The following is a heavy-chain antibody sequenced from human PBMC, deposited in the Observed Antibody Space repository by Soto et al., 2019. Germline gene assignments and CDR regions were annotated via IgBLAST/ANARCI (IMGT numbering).Heavy chain of an antibody. D-gene: IGHD6-13*01. CDR3: AREVAADGHFREDVFDI. V-gene: IGHV1-69*12. CDR1: GGTFSNHA. J-gene: IGHJ3*02. CDR2: IIPIFTTT. Sequence: QVHLVQSGAEVKKPGSSVKVSCKAPGGTFSNHAINWVRQAPGQGLEWMGRIIPIFTTTNYAQKFQGRVRRTADESTTTAYMERSSLKHDDTAVYYCAREVAADGHFREDVFDIWGQGTLVTVSS.